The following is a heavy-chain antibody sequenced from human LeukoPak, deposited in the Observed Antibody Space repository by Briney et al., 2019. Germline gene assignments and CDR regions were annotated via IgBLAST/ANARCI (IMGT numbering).Heavy chain of an antibody. J-gene: IGHJ4*02. D-gene: IGHD2-2*01. V-gene: IGHV4-59*01. CDR1: GGSFSAYH. CDR3: ARGWYQLPHYFDY. CDR2: IIYSGGT. Sequence: SETLSLTCTVSGGSFSAYHWSWIRQPPGKGLEWIGYIIYSGGTNYNPSLKSRVNISLDTSKNQFSLKLSSVTAADTAVYYCARGWYQLPHYFDYWGQGTLVTVSS.